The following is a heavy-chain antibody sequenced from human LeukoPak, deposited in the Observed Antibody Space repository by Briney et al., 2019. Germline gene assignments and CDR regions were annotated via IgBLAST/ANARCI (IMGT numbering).Heavy chain of an antibody. Sequence: GGSLRLSCAASGFTFSDHYMDWVRQASGKGLEWVGRIKDKVNAYTTVYAASVKGRFTISRDDSKNSLYLQMNSLKSEDTAVYYCTRGTDLAIERRYYYFMDVWGKGTTVTVSS. CDR2: IKDKVNAYTT. CDR3: TRGTDLAIERRYYYFMDV. J-gene: IGHJ6*03. V-gene: IGHV3-72*01. CDR1: GFTFSDHY.